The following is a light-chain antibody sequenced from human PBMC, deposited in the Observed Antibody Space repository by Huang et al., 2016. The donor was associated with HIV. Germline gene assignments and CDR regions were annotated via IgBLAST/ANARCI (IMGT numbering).Light chain of an antibody. V-gene: IGKV4-1*01. Sequence: DIVMAQSPGSLAVSLGERATLNCRSSQSLFSTSTKTDYLAGCQQKPGQPPKWLLFWSSTREVGVPDRFSGSGSGTHCTLTIGNLEADDAAIYYCQQYYASPQTFGHGTRV. CDR1: QSLFSTSTKTDY. CDR2: WSS. CDR3: QQYYASPQT. J-gene: IGKJ1*01.